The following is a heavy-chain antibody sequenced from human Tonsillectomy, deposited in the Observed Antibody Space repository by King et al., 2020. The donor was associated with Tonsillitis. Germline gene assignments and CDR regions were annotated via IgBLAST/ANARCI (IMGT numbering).Heavy chain of an antibody. V-gene: IGHV4-34*01. CDR1: GGPFRGYY. D-gene: IGHD2-2*01. CDR3: ARGKYELWNSYPDYFDY. Sequence: VQLQQWGARLLKPSETLSLTCGVYGGPFRGYYWTWIRQPPGKGLEWIGEINHDGSTNYNPSLKSRVTISVDTSKYQFSLKLSSVTAADTAVYYCARGKYELWNSYPDYFDYWGQGILVTVSS. CDR2: INHDGST. J-gene: IGHJ4*02.